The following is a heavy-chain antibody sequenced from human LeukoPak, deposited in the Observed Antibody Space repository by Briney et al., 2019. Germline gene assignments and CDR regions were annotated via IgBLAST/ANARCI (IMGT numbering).Heavy chain of an antibody. J-gene: IGHJ3*02. CDR1: GGTLSSYA. D-gene: IGHD6-25*01. V-gene: IGHV1-69*06. CDR3: ARARAAEEDAFDI. Sequence: ASVNVSCKASGGTLSSYAISGVRQAPGQGLEWMGGIIPIFGTANYAQKFQGRVTITADKSTSTAYMELSSLRSGDTAVYYCARARAAEEDAFDIWGQGTMVTVSS. CDR2: IIPIFGTA.